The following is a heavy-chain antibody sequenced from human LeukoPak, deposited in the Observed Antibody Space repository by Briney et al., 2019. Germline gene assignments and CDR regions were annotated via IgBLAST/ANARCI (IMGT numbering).Heavy chain of an antibody. CDR3: ARDRPLVFLATGYYYGMDV. CDR1: GGTFSSYA. CDR2: IIPIFGTA. D-gene: IGHD2-21*01. Sequence: SVKVSCKASGGTFSSYAISWMRQAPGQGLEWMGGIIPIFGTANYAQKFQGRVTITADESTSTAYMELSSLRSEDTAVYYCARDRPLVFLATGYYYGMDVWGQGTTVTVSS. V-gene: IGHV1-69*13. J-gene: IGHJ6*02.